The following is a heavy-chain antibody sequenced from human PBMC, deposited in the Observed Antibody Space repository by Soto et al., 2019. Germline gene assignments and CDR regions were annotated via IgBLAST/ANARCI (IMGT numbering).Heavy chain of an antibody. CDR1: GGTFSSYT. CDR3: ARDLYSSSWTDGSDY. CDR2: IIPILGIA. D-gene: IGHD6-13*01. J-gene: IGHJ4*02. V-gene: IGHV1-69*04. Sequence: SVKVSCKASGGTFSSYTISWVRQAPGQGLEWMGRIIPILGIANYAQKFQGRVTITADKSTSTAYMELSSLRSEDTAVYYCARDLYSSSWTDGSDYWGQGTLVTVSS.